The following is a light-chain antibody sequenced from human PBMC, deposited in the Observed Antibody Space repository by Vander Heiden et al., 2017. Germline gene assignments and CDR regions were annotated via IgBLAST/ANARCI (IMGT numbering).Light chain of an antibody. V-gene: IGKV3-11*01. CDR1: QSVSSY. CDR3: QQRSNWPLT. J-gene: IGKJ4*01. Sequence: EVVLPKSPATLPLSPGERATLSCRASQSVSSYLAWYQQKPGQAPRLLIYDASNRATGIPARFSGSGSGTDFTLTISSLEPEDFAVYYCQQRSNWPLTFGGGTKVEIQ. CDR2: DAS.